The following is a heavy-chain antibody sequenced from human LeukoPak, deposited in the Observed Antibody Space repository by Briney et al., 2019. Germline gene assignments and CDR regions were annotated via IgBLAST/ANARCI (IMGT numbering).Heavy chain of an antibody. Sequence: GGSLRLSCAASGFTFSSYTMNWVRQAPGKGLEWVSYISSTSSTTYHADFVKGRFTISRDNAKNSLYLQMNSLRAEDTAVYYCAGGDPFDYWGQGTLVTVSS. CDR3: AGGDPFDY. J-gene: IGHJ4*02. V-gene: IGHV3-48*04. CDR2: ISSTSSTT. D-gene: IGHD2-21*02. CDR1: GFTFSSYT.